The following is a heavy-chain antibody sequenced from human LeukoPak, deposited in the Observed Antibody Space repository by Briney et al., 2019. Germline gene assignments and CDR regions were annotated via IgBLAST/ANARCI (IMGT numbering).Heavy chain of an antibody. CDR2: IGTAGDT. J-gene: IGHJ4*02. D-gene: IGHD2-2*01. Sequence: PGGSLRLSCAASGFTFSSYDMHWVRQATGEGLEWVSAIGTAGDTYYPGSVKGRFTISRENAKNSLYLQMNSLRAGDTAVYYCARGYCSSTSCPFDYWGQGTLVTVSS. CDR1: GFTFSSYD. CDR3: ARGYCSSTSCPFDY. V-gene: IGHV3-13*01.